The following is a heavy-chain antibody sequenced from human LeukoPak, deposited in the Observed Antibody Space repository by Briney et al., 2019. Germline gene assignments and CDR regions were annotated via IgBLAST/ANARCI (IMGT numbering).Heavy chain of an antibody. CDR3: ASMYYYDSSGYSDAFDI. Sequence: SETPSLTCTVSGVSISSYYWSWIRQPPGKGLEWIGYIYYSGSTNYNPSLKSRVAISVDTSKNQFSLKLSSVTAADTAVYYCASMYYYDSSGYSDAFDIWGQGTMVTVSS. V-gene: IGHV4-59*01. CDR1: GVSISSYY. J-gene: IGHJ3*02. CDR2: IYYSGST. D-gene: IGHD3-22*01.